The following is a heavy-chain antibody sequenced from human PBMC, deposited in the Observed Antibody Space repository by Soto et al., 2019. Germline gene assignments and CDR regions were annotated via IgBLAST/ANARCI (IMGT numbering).Heavy chain of an antibody. Sequence: QVQLQQWGAGLLKPSETLSLTCAVYGGSFSGYYWSWIRQPPGKGLEWIGEINHSGSTNYNPSLKSRVTRSVDTSKNQFSLKLSSVTAADTAVYYCARGVEQQLVDYYGMDVWGQGTTVTVSS. D-gene: IGHD6-13*01. J-gene: IGHJ6*02. CDR3: ARGVEQQLVDYYGMDV. CDR2: INHSGST. CDR1: GGSFSGYY. V-gene: IGHV4-34*01.